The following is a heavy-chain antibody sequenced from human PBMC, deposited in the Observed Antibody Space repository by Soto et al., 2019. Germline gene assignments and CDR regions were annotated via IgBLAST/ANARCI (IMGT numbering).Heavy chain of an antibody. D-gene: IGHD3-3*01. Sequence: QVQLQESGPGLVKPSQTLSLTCTVSGGSISSGDYYWSWIRQHPGKGLEWIGYIYYSGSTYYNPSLTSRVTISVDTSKHQFSLKLSSVTAADTAVYSCARWWSGSRQGFDPWGQGTLVTVSS. CDR2: IYYSGST. CDR3: ARWWSGSRQGFDP. CDR1: GGSISSGDYY. J-gene: IGHJ5*02. V-gene: IGHV4-31*03.